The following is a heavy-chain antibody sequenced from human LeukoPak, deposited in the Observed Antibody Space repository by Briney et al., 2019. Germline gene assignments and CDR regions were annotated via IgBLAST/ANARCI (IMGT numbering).Heavy chain of an antibody. Sequence: SETLSLTCTVSGGSISSYYWSWIRQPPGKGLEWIGYIYYSGSTNYNPSLKSRVTISVDTSKNQFSLKLSSVTAADTAVYYRARSRGSGSYFDYWGQGTLVTVSS. CDR3: ARSRGSGSYFDY. D-gene: IGHD3-10*01. CDR1: GGSISSYY. V-gene: IGHV4-59*08. J-gene: IGHJ4*02. CDR2: IYYSGST.